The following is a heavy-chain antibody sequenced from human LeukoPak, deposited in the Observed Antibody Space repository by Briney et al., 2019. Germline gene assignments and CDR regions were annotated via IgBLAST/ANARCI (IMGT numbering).Heavy chain of an antibody. Sequence: PSETLSLTCAVYGGSFSGYYWTWIRQPPGKGLEWIGYIYYSGSTNSNPSLKSRVTISVDTSKNQFSLKLSSVTAADTAVHYCARLSNYYGSVYFDYWGQGTLVTVSS. CDR1: GGSFSGYY. V-gene: IGHV4-59*08. J-gene: IGHJ4*02. CDR3: ARLSNYYGSVYFDY. D-gene: IGHD3-10*01. CDR2: IYYSGST.